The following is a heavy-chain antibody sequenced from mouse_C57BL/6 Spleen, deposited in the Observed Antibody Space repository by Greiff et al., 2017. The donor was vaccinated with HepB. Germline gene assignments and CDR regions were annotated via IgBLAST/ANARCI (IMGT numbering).Heavy chain of an antibody. CDR2: INPSSGYT. CDR1: GYTFTSYT. Sequence: QVQLQQPGAELARPGASVKMSCKASGYTFTSYTMHWVKQRPGQGLEWIGYINPSSGYTKYNQKFKDQATLTADKSSSTAYMQLSSLTSEDSAVYYCARRGFPRGLDYWGQGTTLTVSS. D-gene: IGHD3-3*01. J-gene: IGHJ2*01. V-gene: IGHV1-4*01. CDR3: ARRGFPRGLDY.